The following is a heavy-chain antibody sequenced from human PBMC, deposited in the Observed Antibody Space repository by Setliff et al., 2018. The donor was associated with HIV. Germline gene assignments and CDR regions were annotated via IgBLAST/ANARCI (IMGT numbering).Heavy chain of an antibody. V-gene: IGHV4-59*08. J-gene: IGHJ3*02. CDR3: ARRQSYYDILNGPAFDALDI. Sequence: SETLSLTCTVSGGSITGYFWNWIRQSPGKGLEWIGYIYYNGNTNYNPTLNSRGTISVGTSKNQFSLKLSSVTAADTAVYSCARRQSYYDILNGPAFDALDIWGQGTKVTVSS. D-gene: IGHD3-9*01. CDR2: IYYNGNT. CDR1: GGSITGYF.